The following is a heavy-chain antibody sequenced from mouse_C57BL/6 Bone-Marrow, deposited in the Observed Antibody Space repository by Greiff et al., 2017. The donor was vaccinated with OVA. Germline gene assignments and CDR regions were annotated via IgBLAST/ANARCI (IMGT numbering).Heavy chain of an antibody. Sequence: VQLKESGPGLVKPSQSLSLTCSVTGYSITSGYYWNWIRQFPGNKLEWMGYISYDGSNNYNPSLKNRISITRDTSKNQFFLKLNSVTTEDTATYYCARDRTGSAYWGQGTLVTVSA. CDR2: ISYDGSN. J-gene: IGHJ3*01. CDR3: ARDRTGSAY. CDR1: GYSITSGYY. D-gene: IGHD4-1*01. V-gene: IGHV3-6*01.